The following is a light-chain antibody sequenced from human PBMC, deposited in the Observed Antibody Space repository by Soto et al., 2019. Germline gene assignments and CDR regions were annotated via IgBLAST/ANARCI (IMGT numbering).Light chain of an antibody. CDR2: DTS. CDR3: QQYGASPWT. Sequence: ELTQSPSTLSLSPGERATLSCRASQSVSSSHLAWYQQKRGQAPRLLIYDTSTRATGIPDRFSGSGSGTDFTLTISRLEPEDFAVYHCQQYGASPWTLGQGTKVDIK. CDR1: QSVSSSH. J-gene: IGKJ1*01. V-gene: IGKV3-20*01.